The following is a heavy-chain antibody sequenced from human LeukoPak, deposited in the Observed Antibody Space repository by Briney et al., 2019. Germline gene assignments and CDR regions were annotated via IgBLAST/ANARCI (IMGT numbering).Heavy chain of an antibody. Sequence: GGSLRLSCAASGFTFSSYSMNWVRQAPGKGLEWVSSISSSSSYIYYADSVKGRFTISRDNAKNSLYLQMNSLRAEDTAVYYCARPKYQLLAFDYWGQGTLVTVSS. D-gene: IGHD2-2*01. J-gene: IGHJ4*02. CDR3: ARPKYQLLAFDY. CDR1: GFTFSSYS. V-gene: IGHV3-21*01. CDR2: ISSSSSYI.